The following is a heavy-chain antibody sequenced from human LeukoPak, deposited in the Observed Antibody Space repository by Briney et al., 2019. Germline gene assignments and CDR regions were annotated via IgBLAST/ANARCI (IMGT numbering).Heavy chain of an antibody. D-gene: IGHD4-17*01. J-gene: IGHJ6*03. Sequence: ASVKVSCKASGYTFTGYYMHWVRQAPGQGLEWMGWINPNSGGTNYAQKFQGRVTMTRDTSISTAYMELSRLRSDDTAVYYCARGYGTVYYYYMDVWGKGTTVTVSS. CDR3: ARGYGTVYYYYMDV. CDR2: INPNSGGT. CDR1: GYTFTGYY. V-gene: IGHV1-2*02.